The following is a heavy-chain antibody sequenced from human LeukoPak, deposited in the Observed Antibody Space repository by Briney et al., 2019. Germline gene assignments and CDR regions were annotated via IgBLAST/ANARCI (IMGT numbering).Heavy chain of an antibody. Sequence: GGSLRLSCAASGFTFSSYAMHWVRQAPGKGLEWVAVISYDGSNKYYADSVKGRFTISRDNSKNTLYLQMNSLRAEDTAVYYCARDHTRVSWGQGTLVTVSS. CDR3: ARDHTRVS. V-gene: IGHV3-30-3*01. CDR1: GFTFSSYA. CDR2: ISYDGSNK. J-gene: IGHJ5*02. D-gene: IGHD2-2*02.